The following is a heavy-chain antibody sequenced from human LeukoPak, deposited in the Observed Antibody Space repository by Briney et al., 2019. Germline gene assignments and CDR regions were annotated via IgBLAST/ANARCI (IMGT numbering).Heavy chain of an antibody. CDR1: GGTFSSYA. D-gene: IGHD5-24*01. Sequence: SVKVSCKASGGTFSSYAISWVRQAPGQGLEWMGRIIPIFGTANYAQKFQGRVTITTDESTSTAYMELSSLRSEDTAVYYCARTEMATISGVYYYYYYMDVWGKGATVTVSS. CDR3: ARTEMATISGVYYYYYYMDV. J-gene: IGHJ6*03. CDR2: IIPIFGTA. V-gene: IGHV1-69*05.